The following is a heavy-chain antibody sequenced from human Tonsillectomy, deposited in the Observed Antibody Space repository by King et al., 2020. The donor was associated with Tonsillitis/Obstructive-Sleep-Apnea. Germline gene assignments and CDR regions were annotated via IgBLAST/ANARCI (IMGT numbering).Heavy chain of an antibody. CDR1: GYSFTSYW. Sequence: VQLVESGAEVKKPGESLRISCKGSGYSFTSYWINWVRQMPGKGLEWMGRIDPSDSYTKYSPSFQGHVTISADRSISTAFLQWSSLKASDTAIYYCARQLVPADSLNQWGQGTLVPVSS. J-gene: IGHJ4*02. V-gene: IGHV5-10-1*03. CDR2: IDPSDSYT. CDR3: ARQLVPADSLNQ. D-gene: IGHD2-2*01.